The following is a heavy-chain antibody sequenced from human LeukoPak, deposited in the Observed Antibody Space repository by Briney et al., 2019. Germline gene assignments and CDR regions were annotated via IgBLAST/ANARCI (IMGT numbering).Heavy chain of an antibody. CDR3: AKIDILTGYVFDY. V-gene: IGHV3-15*07. D-gene: IGHD3-9*01. CDR2: IRRNSDGGTI. CDR1: GFSFSDAW. Sequence: GGSLRLSCATSGFSFSDAWMNWVRQAPGKGLEWVGRIRRNSDGGTIDYAAPVKGRFALSRDDSKNTLYLHMSSLQTEDTAVYYCAKIDILTGYVFDYWGQGTLVTVSS. J-gene: IGHJ4*02.